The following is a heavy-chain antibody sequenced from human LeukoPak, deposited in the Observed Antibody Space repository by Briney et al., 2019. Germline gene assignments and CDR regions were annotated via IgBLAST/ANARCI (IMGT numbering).Heavy chain of an antibody. Sequence: SETLSLTCTVSGGSISSYYWSWIRQPPGKGLEWIGYIYTSGSTNYNPSLKSRVTISVDTSKNQFSLKLSSVTAADTAVYYCARSDGYNLWSWFDPWGQGTLVTVSS. CDR3: ARSDGYNLWSWFDP. CDR2: IYTSGST. V-gene: IGHV4-4*09. D-gene: IGHD5-24*01. J-gene: IGHJ5*02. CDR1: GGSISSYY.